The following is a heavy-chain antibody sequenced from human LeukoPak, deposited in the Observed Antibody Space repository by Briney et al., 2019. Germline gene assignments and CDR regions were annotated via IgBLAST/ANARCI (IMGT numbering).Heavy chain of an antibody. V-gene: IGHV4-61*02. J-gene: IGHJ6*03. CDR3: ARHKKYYYYYMDV. CDR2: IYTSGST. CDR1: GGSISSGSYY. Sequence: SQTLSLTCTVSGGSISSGSYYWSWIRQPAGKGLEWIGRIYTSGSTNYNPSLKSRVTISVDTSKNQFSLKLSSVTAADTAVYYCARHKKYYYYYMDVWGKGTTVTVSS.